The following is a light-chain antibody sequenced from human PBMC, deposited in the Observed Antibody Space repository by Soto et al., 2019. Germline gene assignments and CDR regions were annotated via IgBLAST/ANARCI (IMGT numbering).Light chain of an antibody. CDR2: GAS. CDR1: QSVSNNY. V-gene: IGKV3-20*01. CDR3: QQYGSSGT. Sequence: EIVLTQPPGTRSLSPGERATLSCRASQSVSNNYLAWYQQKPGQAPRLLIYGASNRATGIPDRFSGSGSGTDFTLTISRLEPEDFAVYYCQQYGSSGTFGQGTKVDIK. J-gene: IGKJ1*01.